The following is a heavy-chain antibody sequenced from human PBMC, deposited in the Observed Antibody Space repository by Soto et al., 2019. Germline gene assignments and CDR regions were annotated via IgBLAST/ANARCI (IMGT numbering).Heavy chain of an antibody. Sequence: QVQLQESGPGLVKPSQTLSLTCTVSGGSINSGGYCWSWIRQHPGKGLDWIGCISYGGSTSYNPSLKSRFTLSVDTSKNPFSLKLTSVTAAHPAVYYCSRGILVWGQGALITVSS. V-gene: IGHV4-31*03. D-gene: IGHD5-18*01. CDR2: ISYGGST. CDR1: GGSINSGGYC. CDR3: SRGILV. J-gene: IGHJ4*02.